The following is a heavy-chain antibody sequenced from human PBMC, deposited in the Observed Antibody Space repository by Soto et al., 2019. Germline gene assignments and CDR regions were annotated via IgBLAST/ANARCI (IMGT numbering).Heavy chain of an antibody. V-gene: IGHV5-10-1*01. CDR3: ARQSYYGSGASDYYYGMDV. CDR1: GYSFTSYW. CDR2: IDPSDSYT. D-gene: IGHD3-10*01. Sequence: PGESLKISCKGSGYSFTSYWISWVRQMPGKGLEWMGRIDPSDSYTNYSPSFQGHVTISADKSISTAYLQWSSLKASDTAMYYCARQSYYGSGASDYYYGMDVWGQGTTVTVSS. J-gene: IGHJ6*02.